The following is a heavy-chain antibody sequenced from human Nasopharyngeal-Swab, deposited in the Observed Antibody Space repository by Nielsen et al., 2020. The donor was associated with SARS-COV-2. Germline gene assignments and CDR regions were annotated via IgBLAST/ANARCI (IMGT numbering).Heavy chain of an antibody. CDR1: GGSFSGDY. CDR2: INDSGST. Sequence: SETLSLTCAVYGGSFSGDYWSWIRQPPGKGLEWIGEINDSGSTNYNPSLKSRVTISVDTSKNQFSLKLSPVTAADTAVYYCARAYSSSGFDYWGQGTLVTVSS. CDR3: ARAYSSSGFDY. D-gene: IGHD6-6*01. V-gene: IGHV4-34*01. J-gene: IGHJ4*02.